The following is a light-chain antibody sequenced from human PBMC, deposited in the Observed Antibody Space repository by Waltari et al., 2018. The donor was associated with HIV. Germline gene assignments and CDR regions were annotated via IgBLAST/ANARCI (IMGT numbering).Light chain of an antibody. J-gene: IGKJ1*01. CDR2: KAS. Sequence: DIQMTQSPSTLSASVGDRVTIPCRASQSLRGYLAWYQQKPGKAPKLLIYKASTLESGVPSRFGGSGSGTEFTLTISRLQPDDFATYYCQQYDSSSWTFGQGTTVEIK. CDR1: QSLRGY. CDR3: QQYDSSSWT. V-gene: IGKV1-5*03.